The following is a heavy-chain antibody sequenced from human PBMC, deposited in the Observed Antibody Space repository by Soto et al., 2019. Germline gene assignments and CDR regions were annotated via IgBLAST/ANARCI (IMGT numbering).Heavy chain of an antibody. CDR1: GGSFSGYY. Sequence: SETLSLTCAVYGGSFSGYYWSWIRQPPGKGLEWIGEINHSGSTNYNPSLKSRVTISVDTSKNQFSLKLSSVTAADTAVYYCARAASDSSSSHYFDYWGQGTLVTVSS. J-gene: IGHJ4*02. V-gene: IGHV4-34*01. CDR2: INHSGST. D-gene: IGHD6-13*01. CDR3: ARAASDSSSSHYFDY.